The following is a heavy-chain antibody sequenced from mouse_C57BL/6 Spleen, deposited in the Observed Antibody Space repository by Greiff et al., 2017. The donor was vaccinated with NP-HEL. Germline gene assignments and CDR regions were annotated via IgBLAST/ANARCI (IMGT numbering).Heavy chain of an antibody. CDR2: IYPGDGDP. D-gene: IGHD2-4*01. Sequence: VQLQESGPELVKPGASVKISCKASGYAFSSSWMNWVKQRPGKGLEWIGRIYPGDGDPNYNGQFKGKATLTAGTSSSTAYMQLSSLTSEDSAIYFCARGAYEYDIGDYFDYWGQGTTLTVSS. CDR1: GYAFSSSW. V-gene: IGHV1-82*01. J-gene: IGHJ2*01. CDR3: ARGAYEYDIGDYFDY.